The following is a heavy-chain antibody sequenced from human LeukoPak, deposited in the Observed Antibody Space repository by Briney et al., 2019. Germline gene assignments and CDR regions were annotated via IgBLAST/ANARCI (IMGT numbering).Heavy chain of an antibody. CDR1: GGSFSGYH. V-gene: IGHV4-34*01. Sequence: SETLSLTCGVYGGSFSGYHWNWIRQPPGEGLEWIGEINHSGSTNYNPSLKSRVTISVDTSKKQFSLRLSSVTAADTAVYYCARGGGVGVSSSPLTLDYWGQGTLVTVSS. D-gene: IGHD6-13*01. J-gene: IGHJ4*02. CDR3: ARGGGVGVSSSPLTLDY. CDR2: INHSGST.